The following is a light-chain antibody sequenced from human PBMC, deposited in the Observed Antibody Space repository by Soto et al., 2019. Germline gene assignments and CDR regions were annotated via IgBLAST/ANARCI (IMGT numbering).Light chain of an antibody. CDR2: DVN. CDR3: TSYASGSSHVV. V-gene: IGLV2-14*01. J-gene: IGLJ2*01. CDR1: SSDIGGYDY. Sequence: QSVLTQPASVSGSPGQSITLSCTGTSSDIGGYDYVSWYQRLPGKAPKLIIYDVNNRPSGVSNRFSGSKSGNTASLTISGLQAEDEADYYCTSYASGSSHVVFGGGTKVTVL.